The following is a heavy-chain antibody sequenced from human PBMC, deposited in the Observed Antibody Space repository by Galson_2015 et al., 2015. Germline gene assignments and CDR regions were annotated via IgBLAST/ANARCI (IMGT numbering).Heavy chain of an antibody. J-gene: IGHJ4*02. V-gene: IGHV3-23*01. CDR2: ISGSGGST. D-gene: IGHD3-10*01. CDR1: GFTFSSYA. Sequence: SLRLSCAASGFTFSSYAMSWVRQAPGKGLEWVSAISGSGGSTYYADSMKGRFTISRDNSKNTLYLQMNSLRAEDTAVYYCANPRYGSGSYYAPFDYWGQGTLVTVSS. CDR3: ANPRYGSGSYYAPFDY.